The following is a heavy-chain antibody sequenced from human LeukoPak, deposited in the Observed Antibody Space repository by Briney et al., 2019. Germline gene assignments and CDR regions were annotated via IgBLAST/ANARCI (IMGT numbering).Heavy chain of an antibody. J-gene: IGHJ5*02. V-gene: IGHV3-21*01. Sequence: GGSLRLSCAASGFTFSSYSMNWVRQAPGKGLEWVSSISSSSGYIYYADSVKGRFTISRDNAKNSLYLQMDSLRAEDTAVYYCARDALYCSSTSCYTSVGYWFDPWGQGTLVTVSS. CDR2: ISSSSGYI. CDR1: GFTFSSYS. CDR3: ARDALYCSSTSCYTSVGYWFDP. D-gene: IGHD2-2*02.